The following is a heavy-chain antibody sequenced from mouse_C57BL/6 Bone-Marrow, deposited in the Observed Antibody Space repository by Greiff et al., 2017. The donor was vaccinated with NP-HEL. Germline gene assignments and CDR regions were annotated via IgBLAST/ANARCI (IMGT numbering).Heavy chain of an antibody. CDR1: GYSITSGYY. Sequence: EVKLQESGPGLVKPSQSLSLTCSVTGYSITSGYYWNWIRQFPGNKLEWMGYISYDGSNNYNPSLQNRISITRDTSKYQFFLKLNSVTTEDTATYYCARGNYYDYDDYAMDYWGQGTSVTVSS. CDR3: ARGNYYDYDDYAMDY. V-gene: IGHV3-6*01. J-gene: IGHJ4*01. CDR2: ISYDGSN. D-gene: IGHD2-4*01.